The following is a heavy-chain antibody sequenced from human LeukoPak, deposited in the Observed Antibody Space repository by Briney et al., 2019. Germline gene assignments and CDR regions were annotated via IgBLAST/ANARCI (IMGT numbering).Heavy chain of an antibody. J-gene: IGHJ4*02. Sequence: PSQTLSLTCTVSGGSVSSGGDSWSWIRQPPGKGLEWIGYISNRGNTYYNPSLKSRVTISVDTSKNQFSLKLSSVTAADTAVYYCARIIDSSGSDYWGQGTLVTVSS. CDR3: ARIIDSSGSDY. V-gene: IGHV4-31*03. CDR2: ISNRGNT. D-gene: IGHD3-22*01. CDR1: GGSVSSGGDS.